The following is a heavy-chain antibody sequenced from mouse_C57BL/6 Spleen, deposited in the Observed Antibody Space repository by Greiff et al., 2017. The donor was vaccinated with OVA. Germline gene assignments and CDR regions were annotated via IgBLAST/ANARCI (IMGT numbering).Heavy chain of an antibody. Sequence: EVMLVESGEGLVKPGGSLKLSCAASGFTFSSYAMSWVRQTPEKRLEWVAYISSGGDYIYYADTVKGRFTISRDNARNTLYLQMSSLKAEDTAMYYCTRDEGDYYFDYWGQGTTLTVSS. V-gene: IGHV5-9-1*02. CDR2: ISSGGDYI. CDR3: TRDEGDYYFDY. CDR1: GFTFSSYA. J-gene: IGHJ2*01.